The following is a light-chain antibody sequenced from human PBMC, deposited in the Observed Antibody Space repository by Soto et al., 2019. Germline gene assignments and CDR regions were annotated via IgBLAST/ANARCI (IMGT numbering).Light chain of an antibody. Sequence: EIVLTQSPGTLSLSPGDRATLSCRASQTISSTYLAWYQQKPGQAPRLLIYAASTRATGIPDRFSGSGSGTDFTLTISRLEPEDFAMYYCQQYSSSRTFGQGTKVDI. CDR2: AAS. CDR3: QQYSSSRT. CDR1: QTISSTY. J-gene: IGKJ1*01. V-gene: IGKV3-20*01.